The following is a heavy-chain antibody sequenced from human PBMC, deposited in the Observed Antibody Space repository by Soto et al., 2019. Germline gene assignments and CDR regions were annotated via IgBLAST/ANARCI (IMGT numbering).Heavy chain of an antibody. Sequence: QVQLVESGGGVVQPGRSLRLSCAASGFTFSSYGMHWVRQAPGKGLEWVAVIWYDGSNKYYADSVKGRFTISRDNSKNTLYLQMNSLRAEDTAVYYCARDPVDIVATAEYGMDVWGQGTTVTVSS. CDR2: IWYDGSNK. J-gene: IGHJ6*02. D-gene: IGHD5-12*01. CDR3: ARDPVDIVATAEYGMDV. V-gene: IGHV3-33*01. CDR1: GFTFSSYG.